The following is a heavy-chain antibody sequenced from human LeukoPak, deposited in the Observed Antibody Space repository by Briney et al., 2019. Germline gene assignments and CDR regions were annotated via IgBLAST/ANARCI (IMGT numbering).Heavy chain of an antibody. V-gene: IGHV3-30*02. Sequence: GGSLRLSCAASGFTFSSYGMHWVRQAPGKGLEWVAFIRYDGSNKYYADSVKGRFTISRDNSKNTLYLQMNSLRAEDTAVYYCAKDFRHEVYVWGSYRHSYYFDYWGQGTLVTVSS. CDR2: IRYDGSNK. CDR3: AKDFRHEVYVWGSYRHSYYFDY. CDR1: GFTFSSYG. J-gene: IGHJ4*02. D-gene: IGHD3-16*02.